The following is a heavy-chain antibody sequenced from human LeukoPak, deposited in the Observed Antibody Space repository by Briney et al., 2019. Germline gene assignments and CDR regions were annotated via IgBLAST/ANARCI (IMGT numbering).Heavy chain of an antibody. CDR1: GFTFRSSA. Sequence: PGGSLSLSCATSGFTFRSSAMTWVRQAPGKGLEWVATVSGSGGSTYSADSVKGRFTISRDNSKNTLYLQMNSLRDEDTAVYYCARDPIAAAGGTYYCDYWGQGTLVTVSS. CDR2: VSGSGGST. V-gene: IGHV3-23*01. J-gene: IGHJ4*02. D-gene: IGHD6-13*01. CDR3: ARDPIAAAGGTYYCDY.